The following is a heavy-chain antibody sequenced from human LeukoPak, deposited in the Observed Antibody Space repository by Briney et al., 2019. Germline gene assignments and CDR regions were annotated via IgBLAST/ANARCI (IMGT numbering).Heavy chain of an antibody. CDR3: ARGQFYYDSTQRYGWFDP. Sequence: ASVKVSCKASGYTFTSYAMHWVRQAPGQRLEWMGWINAGNGNTKYSQKFQGRVTITRDTSASTAYMELSSLRSEDTAVYYCARGQFYYDSTQRYGWFDPWGQGTLVTFSS. V-gene: IGHV1-3*01. CDR1: GYTFTSYA. J-gene: IGHJ5*02. CDR2: INAGNGNT. D-gene: IGHD3-22*01.